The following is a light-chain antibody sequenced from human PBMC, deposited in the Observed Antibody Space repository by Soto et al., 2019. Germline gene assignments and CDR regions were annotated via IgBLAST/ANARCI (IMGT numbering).Light chain of an antibody. V-gene: IGKV3-20*01. J-gene: IGKJ4*01. Sequence: EIVLTQSPGTLSFSPGERATLSCRASQSLSSSYLAWYQQKPGQAPRLLIYDASSRATGIPDRFSGSGSGTDFTLSMSRVEPEDYAVYYCQQYGSSPLTFGGGTKVEIK. CDR2: DAS. CDR3: QQYGSSPLT. CDR1: QSLSSSY.